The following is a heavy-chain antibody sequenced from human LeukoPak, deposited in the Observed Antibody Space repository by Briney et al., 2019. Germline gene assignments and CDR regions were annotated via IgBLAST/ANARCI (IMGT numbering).Heavy chain of an antibody. CDR2: IWYDGSNK. J-gene: IGHJ4*02. D-gene: IGHD3-3*01. Sequence: PGGSLRLSCAASGLTISNNFMGWVRQAPGKGLEWVAVIWYDGSNKYYADSVKGRFTISRDNSKNTLYLQMNSLRAEDTAIYYCARDGYGSVGVVIMNYWGQGTLVTVSS. CDR1: GLTISNNF. V-gene: IGHV3-33*08. CDR3: ARDGYGSVGVVIMNY.